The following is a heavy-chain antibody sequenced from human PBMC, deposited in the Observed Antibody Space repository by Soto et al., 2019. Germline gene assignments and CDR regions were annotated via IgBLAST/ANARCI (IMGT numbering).Heavy chain of an antibody. J-gene: IGHJ6*04. Sequence: QVQLVQSGAEVKKPGASVKVSCRASGYSFTSYDMNWVRQVPGQGPEWMGWMNPNSADTGYAQKSRGRVTMSRDMSTRTSYLELSSPTSEDTAVYDCARGGFLDPHVDVWGRGTTVTVSS. V-gene: IGHV1-8*01. CDR2: MNPNSADT. D-gene: IGHD1-1*01. CDR1: GYSFTSYD. CDR3: ARGGFLDPHVDV.